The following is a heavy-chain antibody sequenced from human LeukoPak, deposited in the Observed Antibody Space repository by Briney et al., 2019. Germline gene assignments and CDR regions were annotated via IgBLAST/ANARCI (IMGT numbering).Heavy chain of an antibody. J-gene: IGHJ3*02. V-gene: IGHV1-8*01. CDR3: AYSSGWYGRAFDI. Sequence: HRASVTVSCKASGYTFTSYDINWVRQAPGQGLEWMGWMNPNSGNTGYAQKFQGRVTMTRNTSISTAYMELSSLRSEDTAVYYYAYSSGWYGRAFDIWGQGTMVTVSS. CDR1: GYTFTSYD. CDR2: MNPNSGNT. D-gene: IGHD6-19*01.